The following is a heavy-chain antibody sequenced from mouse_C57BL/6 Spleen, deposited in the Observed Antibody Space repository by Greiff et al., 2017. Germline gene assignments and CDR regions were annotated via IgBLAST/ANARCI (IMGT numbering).Heavy chain of an antibody. CDR2: IYPGGGYT. V-gene: IGHV1-63*01. D-gene: IGHD1-1*01. J-gene: IGHJ4*01. CDR3: ARGPTTVVATDYAMDY. Sequence: VQRVESGAELVRPGTSVKMSCKASGYTFTNYWIGWAKQRPGHGLEWIGDIYPGGGYTNYNEKFKGKATLTADKSSSTAYMQFSSLTSEDSAIYYCARGPTTVVATDYAMDYWGQGTSVTVSS. CDR1: GYTFTNYW.